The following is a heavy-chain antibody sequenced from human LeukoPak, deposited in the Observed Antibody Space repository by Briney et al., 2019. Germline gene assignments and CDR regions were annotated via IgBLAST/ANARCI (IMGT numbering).Heavy chain of an antibody. D-gene: IGHD2-21*02. CDR3: ARDALAYCGGDCWGYFDY. V-gene: IGHV3-7*01. J-gene: IGHJ4*02. Sequence: GGSLRLSCAASGFTFSSYWMTWVRHLPGKGLEWVAKIKQDGSEKYYVDSVKGRFTISRDNTRDSLYLQMNSLRAEDTAVYYCARDALAYCGGDCWGYFDYWGQGTLVTVSS. CDR2: IKQDGSEK. CDR1: GFTFSSYW.